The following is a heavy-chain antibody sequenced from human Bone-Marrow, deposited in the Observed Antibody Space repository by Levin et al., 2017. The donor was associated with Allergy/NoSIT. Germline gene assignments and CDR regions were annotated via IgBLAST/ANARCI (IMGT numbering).Heavy chain of an antibody. J-gene: IGHJ5*02. D-gene: IGHD3-3*01. CDR1: GDSISSGDSS. Sequence: LRLSCAVSGDSISSGDSSWSWIRQPPGKGLEWIGNFYESGSTYYTPSLRGRVTISVDKSKNHFSLRLSSVTAADTAVYYCARLGSRSYRFFDTWGKGTLVTVSS. V-gene: IGHV4-30-2*01. CDR3: ARLGSRSYRFFDT. CDR2: FYESGST.